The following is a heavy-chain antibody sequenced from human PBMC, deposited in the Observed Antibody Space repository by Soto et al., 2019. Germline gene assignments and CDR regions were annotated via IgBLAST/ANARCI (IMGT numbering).Heavy chain of an antibody. D-gene: IGHD3-10*01. J-gene: IGHJ4*02. Sequence: QVQLQESGPGLVKPSQTLSLTCTVSGGSISSGGYYWSWIRQHPGKGLEWIGYIYYSGSTYYNPSLNSRVTITVDTSKNQFSLKLSSVTASDTAVYYCACVVRGVIITFDYFDYWGQGTLVTVSS. V-gene: IGHV4-31*03. CDR3: ACVVRGVIITFDYFDY. CDR1: GGSISSGGYY. CDR2: IYYSGST.